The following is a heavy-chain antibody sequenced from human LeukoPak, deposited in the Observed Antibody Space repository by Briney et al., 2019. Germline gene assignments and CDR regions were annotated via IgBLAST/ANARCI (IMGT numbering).Heavy chain of an antibody. J-gene: IGHJ3*02. CDR2: IYHSGST. Sequence: SETLSLTCTVSGYSISSGYYWGWIRQPPGKGLEWIGSIYHSGSTYYNPSLKSRVTISVDTSKNQFSLKLSSVTAADTAVYYCARGYYYDSSGFPFDIWGQGTMVTVSS. CDR3: ARGYYYDSSGFPFDI. D-gene: IGHD3-22*01. CDR1: GYSISSGYY. V-gene: IGHV4-38-2*02.